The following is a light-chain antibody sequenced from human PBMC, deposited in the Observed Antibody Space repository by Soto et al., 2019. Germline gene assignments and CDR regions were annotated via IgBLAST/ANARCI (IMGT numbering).Light chain of an antibody. Sequence: LTQPAPVSGSPGQSITIPCTGTSGDVGGYNLVSWYQQHPGKAPKLMIYEVTERPSGVSNRFSGSKSGNTASLTISGLQPDDEADYYCCSYAGNSELFGTGTKVTVL. CDR3: CSYAGNSEL. CDR1: SGDVGGYNL. J-gene: IGLJ1*01. V-gene: IGLV2-23*02. CDR2: EVT.